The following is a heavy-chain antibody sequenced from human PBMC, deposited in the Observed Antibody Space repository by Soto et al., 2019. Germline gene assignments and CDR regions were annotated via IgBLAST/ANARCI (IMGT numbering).Heavy chain of an antibody. V-gene: IGHV4-59*08. J-gene: IGHJ4*02. D-gene: IGHD3-9*01. CDR2: IYYSGST. CDR1: GGSISSYY. Sequence: SETLSLTCTVSGGSISSYYWSWIRQPPGKGLEWIGYIYYSGSTNYNPSLKSRVTISVDTSKNQFSLKLSSVTAADTAVYYCARHYDILTGDYFDYWGQGTLVTVSS. CDR3: ARHYDILTGDYFDY.